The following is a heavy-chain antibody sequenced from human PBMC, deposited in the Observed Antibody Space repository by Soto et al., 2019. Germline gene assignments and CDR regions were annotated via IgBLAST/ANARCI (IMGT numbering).Heavy chain of an antibody. CDR2: ISAYNGNT. CDR1: GYTFTSYG. V-gene: IGHV1-18*01. Sequence: ASVNVSCKASGYTFTSYGISWVRQAPGQGLEWMGWISAYNGNTNYAQKLQGRVTMTTDTSTSTAYMELRSLRSDDTAVYYCARGGYGSGWYVSFDYWGQGTLVTVSS. CDR3: ARGGYGSGWYVSFDY. D-gene: IGHD6-19*01. J-gene: IGHJ4*02.